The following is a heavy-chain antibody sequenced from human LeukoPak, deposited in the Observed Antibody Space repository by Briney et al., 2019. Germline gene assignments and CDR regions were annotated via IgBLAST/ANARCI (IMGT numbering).Heavy chain of an antibody. D-gene: IGHD4-11*01. CDR3: ARDNIFTVTTQYDY. V-gene: IGHV3-11*04. CDR1: GFTLSDYY. J-gene: IGHJ4*02. Sequence: GGSLRLSCAASGFTLSDYYMSWIRQAPGRGLEWVSYISSSGSTIYYADSVKGRFTISRDNAKNSLYLQMNSLRAEDTAVYYCARDNIFTVTTQYDYWGQGTLVTVSS. CDR2: ISSSGSTI.